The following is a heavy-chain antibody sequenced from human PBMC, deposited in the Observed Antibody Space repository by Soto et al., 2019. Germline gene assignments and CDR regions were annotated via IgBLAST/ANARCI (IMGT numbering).Heavy chain of an antibody. Sequence: ASVKVSCKASGYTFTSYGISWVRQAPGQRLEWMGWIDAGNGNTKYSQKFQGRVTITRDTSASTAYMELSSLRSEDTAVYYCARDLGGWPDYWGQGTLVTVSS. J-gene: IGHJ4*02. CDR3: ARDLGGWPDY. CDR2: IDAGNGNT. CDR1: GYTFTSYG. D-gene: IGHD2-15*01. V-gene: IGHV1-3*01.